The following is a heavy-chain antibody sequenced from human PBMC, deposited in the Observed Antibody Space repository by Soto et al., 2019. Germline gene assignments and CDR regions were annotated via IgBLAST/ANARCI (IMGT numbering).Heavy chain of an antibody. J-gene: IGHJ6*02. CDR1: GFTFSTYP. V-gene: IGHV3-48*02. Sequence: GGSLRLSCVASGFTFSTYPMSWVRQAPGKGPEWVSYISSGSLSIYYADSVKGRFTVSRDNAKNSLFLQMNSLRDEDTAVYYCARGGSSSDNGMDVWGQGTTVTVSS. CDR2: ISSGSLSI. CDR3: ARGGSSSDNGMDV. D-gene: IGHD3-16*01.